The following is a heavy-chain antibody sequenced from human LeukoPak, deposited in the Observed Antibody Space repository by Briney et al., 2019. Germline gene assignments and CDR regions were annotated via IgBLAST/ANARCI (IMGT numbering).Heavy chain of an antibody. CDR1: GFTFSSYG. CDR3: AKVSSSSRGDWYFDL. CDR2: IWYDGSNK. V-gene: IGHV3-33*06. J-gene: IGHJ2*01. D-gene: IGHD6-6*01. Sequence: PGRSLRLSGAASGFTFSSYGMHWVRQAPGKGLEWVAVIWYDGSNKYYADSVKGRFTISRDNSKNTLYLQMNSLRAEDTAVYYCAKVSSSSRGDWYFDLWGRGTLVTVSS.